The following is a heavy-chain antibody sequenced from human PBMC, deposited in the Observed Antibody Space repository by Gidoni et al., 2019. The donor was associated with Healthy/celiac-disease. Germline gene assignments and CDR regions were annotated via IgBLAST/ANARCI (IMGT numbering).Heavy chain of an antibody. CDR2: INQSGGST. J-gene: IGHJ4*02. D-gene: IGHD3-22*01. CDR1: GYTSTSYY. CDR3: ARGLSSHYYESDYFDY. Sequence: VPLVQSGAEVKKPGASVKVSCEASGYTSTSYYMHWVRQAPGQGLEWMGIINQSGGSTSYEQKFQGRVTMTRDTSTSTVYMELSSLRSEDTAVYYCARGLSSHYYESDYFDYWGQGTLVTVSS. V-gene: IGHV1-46*01.